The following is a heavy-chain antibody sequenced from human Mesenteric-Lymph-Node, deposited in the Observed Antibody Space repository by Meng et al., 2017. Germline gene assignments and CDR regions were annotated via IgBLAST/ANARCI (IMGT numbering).Heavy chain of an antibody. D-gene: IGHD5-24*01. V-gene: IGHV3-49*03. CDR2: IRTKDFRGTS. CDR1: GFTFGDYL. CDR3: TRHLHGYNFFDF. Sequence: GGSLRLSCTASGFTFGDYLINWFRQAPGKGLEWVGFIRTKDFRGTSEYAASVKDRFTISRDDSKSIAYLQMNTLKTEDTAVYYCTRHLHGYNFFDFWGQGTLVTVSS. J-gene: IGHJ4*02.